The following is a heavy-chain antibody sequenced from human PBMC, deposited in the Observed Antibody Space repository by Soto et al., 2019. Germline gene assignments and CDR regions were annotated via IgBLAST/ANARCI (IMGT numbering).Heavy chain of an antibody. CDR3: ARERSSGWYVDY. V-gene: IGHV1-8*01. Sequence: QVPLVQSGAEVKKPGASVKVSCKASGYTFTSYDINWVRQATGQGLEWMGWMNPNSGNTGYAQKFQGRVTMTRNTSKSTAYMELSSLRSEDTAVYYCARERSSGWYVDYWGQGTLVTVSS. CDR2: MNPNSGNT. CDR1: GYTFTSYD. D-gene: IGHD6-19*01. J-gene: IGHJ4*02.